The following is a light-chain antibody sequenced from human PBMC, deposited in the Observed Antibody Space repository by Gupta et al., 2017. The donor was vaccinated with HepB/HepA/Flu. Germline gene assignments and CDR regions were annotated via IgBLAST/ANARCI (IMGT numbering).Light chain of an antibody. Sequence: QSALTQPRSVSGSPGQSVTISCTGTSSDIGSYKYVSWYQHHPGKAPKLMIYDVSHRPSGVPDRFSGSKFGNTASLTISGLQADDEADYYCCSYTDSNTYWVFGGGTKLTVL. CDR3: CSYTDSNTYWV. CDR1: SSDIGSYKY. CDR2: DVS. J-gene: IGLJ3*02. V-gene: IGLV2-11*01.